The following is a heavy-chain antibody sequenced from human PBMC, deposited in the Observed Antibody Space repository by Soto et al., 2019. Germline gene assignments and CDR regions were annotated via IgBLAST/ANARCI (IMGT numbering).Heavy chain of an antibody. CDR3: AGPLSTIVGATDPDYYYYGMDV. D-gene: IGHD1-26*01. V-gene: IGHV4-4*07. J-gene: IGHJ6*02. CDR2: IYTSGST. Sequence: KPSETLSLTCTVSGGSISSYYWSWIRQPAGKGLEWIGRIYTSGSTNYNPSLKSRVTMSVDTSKNQFSLKLSSVTAADTAVYYCAGPLSTIVGATDPDYYYYGMDVWGQGTTVTVSS. CDR1: GGSISSYY.